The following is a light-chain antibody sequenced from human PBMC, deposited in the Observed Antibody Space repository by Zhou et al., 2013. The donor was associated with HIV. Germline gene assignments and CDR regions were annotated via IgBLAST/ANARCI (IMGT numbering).Light chain of an antibody. CDR2: GAS. J-gene: IGKJ1*01. V-gene: IGKV3-20*01. Sequence: EIVLTQSPGTLSLSPGERATLSCRASQTVVSNYLAWYQQKSGQAPRLLIYGASSRATAIPDRFSGSGSGTDFTLTISRLEPEDFAVYYCQQYGSSPRTFGQGTKVEIK. CDR3: QQYGSSPRT. CDR1: QTVVSNY.